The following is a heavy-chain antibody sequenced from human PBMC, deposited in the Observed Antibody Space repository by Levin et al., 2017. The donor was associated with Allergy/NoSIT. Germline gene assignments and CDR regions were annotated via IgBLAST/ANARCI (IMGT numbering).Heavy chain of an antibody. J-gene: IGHJ4*02. D-gene: IGHD6-19*01. CDR2: INPNGGGI. CDR3: AKDASVAGGFFDY. CDR1: GNTFSGYY. V-gene: IGHV1-2*02. Sequence: ASVKVSCKASGNTFSGYYIHWVRQAPGQGLEWLGWINPNGGGIRYAQKFQGRVTLTRDTSISTAYIELSGLRSDDTAVYYCAKDASVAGGFFDYWDQGTLVIVSS.